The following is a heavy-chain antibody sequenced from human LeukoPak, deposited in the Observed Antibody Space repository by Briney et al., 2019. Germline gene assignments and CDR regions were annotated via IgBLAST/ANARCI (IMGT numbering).Heavy chain of an antibody. CDR2: ITWHGRST. CDR3: TKATTRRVPAARIDS. V-gene: IGHV3-9*01. CDR1: GFIFYDFS. J-gene: IGHJ4*02. D-gene: IGHD1-1*01. Sequence: GGPLRLSCAASGFIFYDFSMSWLRHAPGKGLEGGSSITWHGRSTAYADSVRGRFTISRDNAKNSLYLQMNSLRPEDTAFYYCTKATTRRVPAARIDSWGQGTLVTVSS.